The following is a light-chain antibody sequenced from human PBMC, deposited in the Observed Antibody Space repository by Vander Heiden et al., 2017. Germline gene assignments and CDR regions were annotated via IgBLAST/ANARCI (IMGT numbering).Light chain of an antibody. CDR1: NLGRNN. V-gene: IGLV3-9*01. CDR2: RDS. CDR3: QVWDSSTARV. Sequence: SSELTQPLSESVALGQTARITCGGNNLGRNNVHWYQQKPGQAPVLVIYRDSNRPSGIPERFSGSNAGNTATLTISRAQAGDEADYYCQVWDSSTARVFGGGTKLTVL. J-gene: IGLJ3*02.